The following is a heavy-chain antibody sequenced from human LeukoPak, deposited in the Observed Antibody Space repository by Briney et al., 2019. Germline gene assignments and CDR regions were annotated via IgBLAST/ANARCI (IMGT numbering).Heavy chain of an antibody. V-gene: IGHV3-23*01. CDR3: AKALYDYSNYYYYYYGMDV. J-gene: IGHJ6*02. Sequence: GGSLRLSCAASGFTFSSYAMSWVRQAPGKGLEWVSAISGSGGSTYYADSVKGRFTISSDNSKNTLYLQMNSLRAEDTAVYYCAKALYDYSNYYYYYYGMDVWGQGTTVTVSS. CDR2: ISGSGGST. D-gene: IGHD4-11*01. CDR1: GFTFSSYA.